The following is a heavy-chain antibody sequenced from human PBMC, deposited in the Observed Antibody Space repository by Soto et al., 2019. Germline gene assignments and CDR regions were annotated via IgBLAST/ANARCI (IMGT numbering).Heavy chain of an antibody. V-gene: IGHV3-53*01. D-gene: IGHD4-17*01. CDR3: ARDHSVTSPEYFDI. J-gene: IGHJ3*02. Sequence: EVQLVESGGGLIQPGGSLRLSCAASGLTVRSNYMSWVRQAPGRGLEWVSVIYSGGGTYYADSVKGRFTIARDNSKNTLYLQMNSLRAEDTAVYYCARDHSVTSPEYFDILGQGTMVTGSS. CDR1: GLTVRSNY. CDR2: IYSGGGT.